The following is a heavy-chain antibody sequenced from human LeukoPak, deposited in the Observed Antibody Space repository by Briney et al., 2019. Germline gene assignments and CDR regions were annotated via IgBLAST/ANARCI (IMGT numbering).Heavy chain of an antibody. Sequence: AESLKISCKGSGYSITSYWIGWVRPTPRKGLWLRGIIYPGDSDTRYHPSFHSHIIISADNSITTSYLQRSSLKAEDPLSYYGARRGDYVWGSYCYFDYWGQGALVGVSS. CDR3: ARRGDYVWGSYCYFDY. D-gene: IGHD3-16*01. CDR2: IYPGDSDT. V-gene: IGHV5-51*01. CDR1: GYSITSYW. J-gene: IGHJ4*02.